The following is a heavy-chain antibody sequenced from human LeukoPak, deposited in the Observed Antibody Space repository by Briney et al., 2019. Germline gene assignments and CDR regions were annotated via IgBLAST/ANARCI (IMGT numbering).Heavy chain of an antibody. J-gene: IGHJ4*02. V-gene: IGHV3-53*01. CDR2: IYSDGNT. CDR1: GFTVITND. Sequence: GGSLRLSCAASGFTVITNDMTWVRQAPGKGLEWVSVIYSDGNTKYADSVQGRFTISRDNSKNTLYLEMNSLSPDDTAVYYCARGVEPLAANTLAYWGQGTLVTVSS. D-gene: IGHD3-16*01. CDR3: ARGVEPLAANTLAY.